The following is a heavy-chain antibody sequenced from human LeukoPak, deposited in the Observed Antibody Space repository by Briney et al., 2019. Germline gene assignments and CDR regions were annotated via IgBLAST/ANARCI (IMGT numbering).Heavy chain of an antibody. J-gene: IGHJ6*02. V-gene: IGHV4-39*07. CDR1: GGSISSSSYY. D-gene: IGHD5-18*01. CDR3: ARVPTAMVGDYYYYYGMDV. Sequence: PSETLSLTCTVSGGSISSSSYYWGWIRQPPGKGLEWIGSIYYSGSTYYNPSLKSRVTISVDTSKNQFSLKLSSVTAADTAVYYCARVPTAMVGDYYYYYGMDVWGQGTTVTVSS. CDR2: IYYSGST.